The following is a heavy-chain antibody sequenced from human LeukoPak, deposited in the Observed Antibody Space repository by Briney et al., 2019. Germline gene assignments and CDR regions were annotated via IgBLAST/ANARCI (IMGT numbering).Heavy chain of an antibody. CDR1: GFTFSSYW. D-gene: IGHD5-18*01. Sequence: GGSLRLSCAASGFTFSSYWMHWVRQVAGKGLVWVSRINSDGTSTTYADSVKGRFTISRDNAKNTLYLQMNSLRAEDTAVYYCARGASGYSYGWGQGTLATVSS. J-gene: IGHJ4*02. CDR3: ARGASGYSYG. CDR2: INSDGTST. V-gene: IGHV3-74*01.